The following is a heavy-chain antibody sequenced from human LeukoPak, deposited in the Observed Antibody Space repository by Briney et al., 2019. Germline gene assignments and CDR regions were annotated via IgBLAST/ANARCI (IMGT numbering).Heavy chain of an antibody. V-gene: IGHV3-48*04. Sequence: PGGSLRLSCAAPGFTFSSYSMNWVRQAPGKGLEWVSHISSSGVVIYYADSVEGRFTISRDNAKNSLSLQMNSLGAEDTAVYYCARGGLWGYYFDYWGHGTLVTVSS. CDR1: GFTFSSYS. CDR2: ISSSGVVI. CDR3: ARGGLWGYYFDY. D-gene: IGHD3-16*01. J-gene: IGHJ4*01.